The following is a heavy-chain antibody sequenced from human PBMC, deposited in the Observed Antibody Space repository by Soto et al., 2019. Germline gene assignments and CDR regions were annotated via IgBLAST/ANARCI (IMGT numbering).Heavy chain of an antibody. CDR3: ARHFVAVVIKGWGY. CDR2: IYYNGNA. J-gene: IGHJ4*02. CDR1: GGSIDSSNYY. Sequence: SETLSLTCTVSGGSIDSSNYYRDWIRQPPGKGLEGIGTIYYNGNAYYNPSLKSRVTMSLDTSNNQFSLKLISVTAADTAVYYCARHFVAVVIKGWGYWGQGTLVTVPS. D-gene: IGHD3-22*01. V-gene: IGHV4-39*01.